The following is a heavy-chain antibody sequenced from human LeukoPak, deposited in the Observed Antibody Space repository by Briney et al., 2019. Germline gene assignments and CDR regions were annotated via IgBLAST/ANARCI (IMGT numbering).Heavy chain of an antibody. J-gene: IGHJ4*02. V-gene: IGHV1-18*01. Sequence: ASVKVSCKASGYTFTSYGISWVRQAPGQGLEWMGWICAYNGNTNYAQKLQGRVTMTTDTSTSTAYMELRSLRSDDTAVYYCARVYYDSSGYYLPFDYWGQGTLVTVSS. CDR2: ICAYNGNT. CDR1: GYTFTSYG. D-gene: IGHD3-22*01. CDR3: ARVYYDSSGYYLPFDY.